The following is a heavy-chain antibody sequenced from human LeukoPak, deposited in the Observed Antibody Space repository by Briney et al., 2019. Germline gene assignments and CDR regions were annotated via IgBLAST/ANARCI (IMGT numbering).Heavy chain of an antibody. CDR1: GFTFSSYA. D-gene: IGHD5-12*01. CDR3: AKDVRSIVATRIDY. CDR2: ISGSGGST. Sequence: PGGPLRLSCAASGFTFSSYAMSWVRQAPGKGLEWVSAISGSGGSTYYADSVKGRFTISRDNSKNTLYLQMNSLRAEDTAVYYCAKDVRSIVATRIDYWGQGTLVTVSS. V-gene: IGHV3-23*01. J-gene: IGHJ4*02.